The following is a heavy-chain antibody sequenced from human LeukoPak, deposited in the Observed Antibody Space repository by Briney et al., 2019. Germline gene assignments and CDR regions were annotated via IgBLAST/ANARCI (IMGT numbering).Heavy chain of an antibody. Sequence: ASVKVSCKASGYTFTGYYIHWVRQAPGQGLEWMGWINPNSGGTNYAQKFQGRVTMTRDMSTSTVYMELSSLRSEDTAVYYCARELYYDSSGSNWFDPWGQGTLVTVSS. J-gene: IGHJ5*02. CDR1: GYTFTGYY. D-gene: IGHD3-22*01. CDR2: INPNSGGT. CDR3: ARELYYDSSGSNWFDP. V-gene: IGHV1-2*02.